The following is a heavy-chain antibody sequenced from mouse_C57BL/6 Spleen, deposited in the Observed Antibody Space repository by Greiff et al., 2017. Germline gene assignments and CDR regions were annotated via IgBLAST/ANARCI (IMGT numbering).Heavy chain of an antibody. Sequence: QVQLQQPGAELVKPGASVKLSCKASGYTFTSYWMQWVKQRPGQGLEWIGEIDPSDSYTNYNQKFKGKATLTVDPSSSPASMQLSSLTSEDSAVYYCARSTMEYWGQGTTLTVSS. CDR1: GYTFTSYW. D-gene: IGHD2-1*01. CDR2: IDPSDSYT. J-gene: IGHJ2*01. V-gene: IGHV1-50*01. CDR3: ARSTMEY.